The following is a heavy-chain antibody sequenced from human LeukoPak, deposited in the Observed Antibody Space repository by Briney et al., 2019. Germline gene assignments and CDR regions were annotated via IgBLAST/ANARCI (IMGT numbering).Heavy chain of an antibody. CDR3: ARHGGTYSPNYYFDY. V-gene: IGHV4-39*01. D-gene: IGHD3-16*01. CDR1: GGSISSSSYY. CDR2: IYYSGST. J-gene: IGHJ4*02. Sequence: SETLSLTCTVSGGSISSSSYYWGWIRQPPGKGLEWIGSIYYSGSTYYNPSLKGRVTISVDTSKNQFSLKLSSVTAADTAVYYCARHGGTYSPNYYFDYWGQGTLVTVSS.